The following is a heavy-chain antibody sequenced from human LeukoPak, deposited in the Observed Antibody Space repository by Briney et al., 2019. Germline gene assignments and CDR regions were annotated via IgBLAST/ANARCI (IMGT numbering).Heavy chain of an antibody. J-gene: IGHJ4*02. Sequence: PSETLSLTCTVSGGSISSYYWSWIRQPPGKGLEWIGYIYYSGSTNYNPSLKSRATISVDTSKNQFSLKLSSVTAADTAVYYCARAAREMATTPDFDYWGQGTLVTVSS. CDR2: IYYSGST. D-gene: IGHD5-24*01. CDR1: GGSISSYY. V-gene: IGHV4-59*01. CDR3: ARAAREMATTPDFDY.